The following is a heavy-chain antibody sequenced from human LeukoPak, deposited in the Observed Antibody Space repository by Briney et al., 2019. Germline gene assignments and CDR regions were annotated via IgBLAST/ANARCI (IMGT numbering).Heavy chain of an antibody. CDR2: ISSSGRTK. V-gene: IGHV3-48*03. CDR3: ARGKWEPLDY. Sequence: GGSLRLSCAASGFTFSGYEMNWVRQAPGKGLEWVSYISSSGRTKYYADSVKGRFTISRDNAKNSLYLQMNSLRAEDTAVYYCARGKWEPLDYWGQGTLVTVSS. D-gene: IGHD1-26*01. J-gene: IGHJ4*02. CDR1: GFTFSGYE.